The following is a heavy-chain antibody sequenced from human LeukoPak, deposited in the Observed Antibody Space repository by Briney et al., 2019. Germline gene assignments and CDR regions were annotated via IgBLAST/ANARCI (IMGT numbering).Heavy chain of an antibody. Sequence: GGSLRLSCAASGFSFSDYYMSWIRQAPGKGLEWVSYISSSGSMTYYADSVKGRFTISRDNAKNSLYLQMNSPRAEDTAVYYCARDSWFGVDWGQGTLVTVSS. J-gene: IGHJ4*02. CDR2: ISSSGSMT. D-gene: IGHD3-10*01. CDR3: ARDSWFGVD. CDR1: GFSFSDYY. V-gene: IGHV3-11*01.